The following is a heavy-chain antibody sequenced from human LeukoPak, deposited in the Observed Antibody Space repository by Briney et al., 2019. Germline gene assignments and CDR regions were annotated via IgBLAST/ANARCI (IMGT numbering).Heavy chain of an antibody. J-gene: IGHJ4*02. Sequence: GGSLRLSCAASGFTVSSNYMSWVRQAPGKGLEWVSVIYSGGSTYYADSVKGRFTISRDNSKNTLYLQMNSLRAEDTAVYYCAREEHYDSSGYFFDYWGQGTLVTVSS. CDR1: GFTVSSNY. D-gene: IGHD3-22*01. CDR3: AREEHYDSSGYFFDY. CDR2: IYSGGST. V-gene: IGHV3-66*01.